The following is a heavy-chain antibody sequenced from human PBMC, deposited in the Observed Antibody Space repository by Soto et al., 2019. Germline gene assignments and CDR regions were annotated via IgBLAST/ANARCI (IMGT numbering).Heavy chain of an antibody. CDR1: GYTFIGYY. CDR2: INPSTGGA. CDR3: ARASGRDYYYGMGV. Sequence: QVQLVQSGAEVKKPGASVNISCKASGYTFIGYYMNWVRQAPGQGLEWMGWINPSTGGAHSAQKFQGWVTMTSDRSSSTAYVELRGLKSDDSAVYYSARASGRDYYYGMGVWGQGTTVIVSS. V-gene: IGHV1-2*04. J-gene: IGHJ6*02.